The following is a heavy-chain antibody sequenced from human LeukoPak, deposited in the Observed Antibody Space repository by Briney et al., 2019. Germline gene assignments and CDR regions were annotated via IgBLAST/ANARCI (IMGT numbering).Heavy chain of an antibody. CDR2: ISYDGSNK. CDR1: GFTFSIYA. Sequence: GRSLRLSCAASGFTFSIYAMHWVRQAPGKGLEWVAVISYDGSNKYYADSVKGRFTISRDNSKNTLYLQMNSLRAEDTAVYYCARVDVVVPAAFDYWGQGTLVTVSS. CDR3: ARVDVVVPAAFDY. D-gene: IGHD2-2*01. V-gene: IGHV3-30*04. J-gene: IGHJ4*02.